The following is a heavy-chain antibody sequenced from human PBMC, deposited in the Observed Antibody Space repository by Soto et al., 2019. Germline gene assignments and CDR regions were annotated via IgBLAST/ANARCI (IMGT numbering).Heavy chain of an antibody. CDR1: GYTLTSYA. V-gene: IGHV1-3*01. Sequence: GASVKVSCKASGYTLTSYAMHWVRQAPGQRLEWMGWINAGNGNTKYSQKFQGRVTITRDTSASTAYMELSSLRSEDTAVYYCARAPWLGSYYFDYWGQGTLVTVSS. D-gene: IGHD3-9*01. CDR3: ARAPWLGSYYFDY. J-gene: IGHJ4*02. CDR2: INAGNGNT.